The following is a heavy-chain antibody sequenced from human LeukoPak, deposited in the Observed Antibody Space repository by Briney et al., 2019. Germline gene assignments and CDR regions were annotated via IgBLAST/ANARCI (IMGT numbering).Heavy chain of an antibody. V-gene: IGHV3-21*01. J-gene: IGHJ4*02. CDR2: ISDNKHYI. CDR3: ARAAHRGFSFDY. D-gene: IGHD3-10*01. CDR1: GFSFSTYN. Sequence: GGSLRLSCAASGFSFSTYNMNWVRQAPGKGLEWVSSISDNKHYIYYADSVKGRFTVSRDNAKNSLYLQMSGLRAEDTAVYYCARAAHRGFSFDYWGQGTLVTVSS.